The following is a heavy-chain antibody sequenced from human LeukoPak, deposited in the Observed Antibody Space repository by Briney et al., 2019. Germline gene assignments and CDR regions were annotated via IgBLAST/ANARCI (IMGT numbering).Heavy chain of an antibody. V-gene: IGHV3-23*01. CDR1: GFTFSSYA. CDR2: ISGSGGST. D-gene: IGHD2-2*01. CDR3: AKNVGYCSSTSCPYNWFDP. J-gene: IGHJ5*02. Sequence: GGSLRLSCAASGFTFSSYAMSWVRQAPGKGLEWVSAISGSGGSTYYADSVKGRFTISRDNSKNTLYLQMSSLRAEDTAVYYCAKNVGYCSSTSCPYNWFDPWGQGTLVTVSS.